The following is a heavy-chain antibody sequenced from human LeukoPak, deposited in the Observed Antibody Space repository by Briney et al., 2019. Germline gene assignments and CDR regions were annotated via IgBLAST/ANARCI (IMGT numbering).Heavy chain of an antibody. Sequence: SETLSLTCAVYGGSFSGYYWSWIRQPPGKGLEWIGEINHSGSTNYNLSLKSRVTILVDTSKNQFSLKLSSVTAADTAVCYCARGRVTMTSLLRGPAFDIWGQGTMVTVSS. CDR3: ARGRVTMTSLLRGPAFDI. CDR2: INHSGST. D-gene: IGHD3-22*01. J-gene: IGHJ3*02. CDR1: GGSFSGYY. V-gene: IGHV4-34*01.